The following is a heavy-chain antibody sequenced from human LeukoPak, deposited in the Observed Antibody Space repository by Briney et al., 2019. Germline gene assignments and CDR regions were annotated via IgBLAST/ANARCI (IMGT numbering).Heavy chain of an antibody. V-gene: IGHV1-69*04. CDR1: GGTFSSYA. Sequence: GASVKVSCKASGGTFSSYAISWVRQTPGQGLEWMGRITPILGIANYAQKFQGRVTITADKSTSTAYMELSSLRSEDTAVYYCARDMVRGRQGSPYYGMDVWGQGTTVTVSS. CDR2: ITPILGIA. J-gene: IGHJ6*02. CDR3: ARDMVRGRQGSPYYGMDV. D-gene: IGHD3-10*01.